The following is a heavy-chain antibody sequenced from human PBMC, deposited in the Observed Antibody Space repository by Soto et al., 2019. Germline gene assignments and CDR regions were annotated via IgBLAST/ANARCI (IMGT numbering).Heavy chain of an antibody. CDR3: ARDPPATRHGMDV. V-gene: IGHV4-59*12. CDR1: GGSISSYY. CDR2: IYYSGST. Sequence: SETLSLTCTVSGGSISSYYWSWIRQPPGKGLEWIGYIYYSGSTNYNPSLKSRVTISVDTSKNTLYLQMKSLRAEDTAVYYCARDPPATRHGMDVWGQGTTVTVSS. J-gene: IGHJ6*02.